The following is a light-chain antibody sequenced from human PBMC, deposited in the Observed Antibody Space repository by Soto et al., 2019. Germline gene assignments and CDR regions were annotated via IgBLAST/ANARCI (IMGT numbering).Light chain of an antibody. V-gene: IGLV2-23*02. Sequence: QSALTQPASVSGSPGQSITISCTGTISDIGSYKFVSWYQQHPGKAPKLMIYDVSERPSGVSNRFSGFKSGNTASLTISGLQTEDEADYYCCSYAGRSIQVFGGGTKVTVL. CDR2: DVS. CDR1: ISDIGSYKF. CDR3: CSYAGRSIQV. J-gene: IGLJ3*02.